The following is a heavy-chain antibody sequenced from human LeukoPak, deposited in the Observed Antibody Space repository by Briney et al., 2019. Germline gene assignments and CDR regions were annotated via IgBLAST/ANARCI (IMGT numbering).Heavy chain of an antibody. V-gene: IGHV3-23*01. D-gene: IGHD3-10*01. CDR2: ISGSGGST. Sequence: GGSLRLSCAASGFTFSSYGMSWVRQAPGKGLEWVSAISGSGGSTYYADSVKGRFTISRDNSKNTLYLQMNSLRAEDTAVYYCARDVVGSGSYYSYWGQGTLVTVSS. J-gene: IGHJ4*02. CDR1: GFTFSSYG. CDR3: ARDVVGSGSYYSY.